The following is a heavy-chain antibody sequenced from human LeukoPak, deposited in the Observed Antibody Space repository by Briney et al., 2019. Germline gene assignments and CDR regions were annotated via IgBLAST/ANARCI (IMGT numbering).Heavy chain of an antibody. CDR1: GFTFSNYS. CDR3: AREGSGSYFDY. J-gene: IGHJ4*02. CDR2: IYTSGST. V-gene: IGHV4-4*09. Sequence: GSLRLSCAASGFTFSNYSMNWVRQAPGKGLEWIGYIYTSGSTNYNPSLKSRVTISVDTSKNQFSLKLSSVTAADTAVYYCAREGSGSYFDYWGQGTLVTVSS. D-gene: IGHD1-26*01.